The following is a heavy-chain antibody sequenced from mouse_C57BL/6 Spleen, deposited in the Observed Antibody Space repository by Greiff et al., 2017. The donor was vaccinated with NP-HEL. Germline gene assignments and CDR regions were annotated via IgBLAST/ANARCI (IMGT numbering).Heavy chain of an antibody. J-gene: IGHJ4*01. D-gene: IGHD2-4*01. CDR3: ARHDYEEDAMDY. V-gene: IGHV2-6-1*01. CDR2: IWSDGST. Sequence: VKLMESGPGLVAPSQSLSITCTVSGFSLTSYGVHWVRQPPGKGLEWLVVIWSDGSTTYNSALNSRLSISKDNSKSQVFLKMNSLQTDDTAMYYCARHDYEEDAMDYWGQGTSVTVSS. CDR1: GFSLTSYG.